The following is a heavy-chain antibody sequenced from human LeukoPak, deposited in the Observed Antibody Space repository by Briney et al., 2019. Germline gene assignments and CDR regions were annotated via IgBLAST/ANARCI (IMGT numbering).Heavy chain of an antibody. CDR1: GYTFTGYY. CDR2: INPNSGGT. CDR3: ARVSFLIKGGGSPH. Sequence: GSVKVSCKASGYTFTGYYMHWVRQAPGQGLEWKGGINPNSGGTNNAQKFQGRVTMTRDTSISTANMELSRLRSDDTAVYNCARVSFLIKGGGSPHWGQGTLVTVSS. J-gene: IGHJ4*02. D-gene: IGHD3-16*01. V-gene: IGHV1-2*02.